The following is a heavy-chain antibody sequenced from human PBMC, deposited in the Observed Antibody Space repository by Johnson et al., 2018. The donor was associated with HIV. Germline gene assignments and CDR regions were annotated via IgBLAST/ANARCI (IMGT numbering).Heavy chain of an antibody. D-gene: IGHD6-13*01. CDR3: AKDWGIAAAGTDAVDI. J-gene: IGHJ3*02. CDR1: GFTFSSYW. CDR2: INSDGSST. V-gene: IGHV3-74*01. Sequence: VQLVESGGGVVQPGRSLRLSCAASGFTFSSYWMHWVRQAPGKGLVWVSRINSDGSSTSYADSVKGRFTISRDNSKNTLYLQMNSLRAEDTAVYYCAKDWGIAAAGTDAVDIWGQGTMVTVSS.